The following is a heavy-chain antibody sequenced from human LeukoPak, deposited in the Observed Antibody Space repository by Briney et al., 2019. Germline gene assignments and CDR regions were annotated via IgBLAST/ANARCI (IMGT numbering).Heavy chain of an antibody. D-gene: IGHD5-18*01. J-gene: IGHJ3*02. CDR3: AGVDAAMPDAFDI. CDR1: RFTFSNYV. Sequence: GGSLRLSCAASRFTFSNYVMHWVRQAPGKGLEWVAVISYDGSDKYYADSVKGRFTISRDNSKNTLYLQMNSLRAEDTAVYYCAGVDAAMPDAFDIWGQGTTVTVSS. CDR2: ISYDGSDK. V-gene: IGHV3-30*03.